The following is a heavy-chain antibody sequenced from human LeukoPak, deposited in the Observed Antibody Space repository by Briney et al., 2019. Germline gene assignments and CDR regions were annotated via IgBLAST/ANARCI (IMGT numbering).Heavy chain of an antibody. Sequence: GRSLRLSCAASGFTFSSYAMHWVRQAPGKGLEWVAVISYDGSNKYYADSVKGRFTISGDNSKNTLYLQMNSLRAEDTAVYYCARDGQLYYDYVWGSYLDYWGQGTLVTVSS. V-gene: IGHV3-30-3*01. J-gene: IGHJ4*02. D-gene: IGHD3-16*02. CDR3: ARDGQLYYDYVWGSYLDY. CDR1: GFTFSSYA. CDR2: ISYDGSNK.